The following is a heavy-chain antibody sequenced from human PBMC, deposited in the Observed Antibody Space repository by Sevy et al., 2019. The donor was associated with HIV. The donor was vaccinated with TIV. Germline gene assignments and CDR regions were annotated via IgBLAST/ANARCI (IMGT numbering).Heavy chain of an antibody. CDR1: GFNFSPYG. D-gene: IGHD3-10*01. CDR3: VKDPHYDFFDY. Sequence: GGSLRLSCAASGFNFSPYGMHWVRQAPGKGLEWVSFIGYDGNKIFYADSVRGRFTVSRDNSQNTLYLQMNSLSTEDTAVYYCVKDPHYDFFDYWGQGILVTVSS. J-gene: IGHJ4*02. CDR2: IGYDGNKI. V-gene: IGHV3-30*02.